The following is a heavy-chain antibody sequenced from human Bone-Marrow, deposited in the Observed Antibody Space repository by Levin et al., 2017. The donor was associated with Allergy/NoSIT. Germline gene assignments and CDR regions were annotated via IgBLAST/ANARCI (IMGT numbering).Heavy chain of an antibody. D-gene: IGHD5-24*01. J-gene: IGHJ5*01. CDR2: IYQSGST. CDR3: ARGNGFLFVS. Sequence: SETLSLTCAVSGGSISSGHWWSWVRQPPGKGLEWLGDIYQSGSTNYNPSLNNRVTISVDQSKNQFSLKLTSVTAADTAVYYCARGNGFLFVSWGPGTLVTVSS. CDR1: GGSISSGHW. V-gene: IGHV4-4*02.